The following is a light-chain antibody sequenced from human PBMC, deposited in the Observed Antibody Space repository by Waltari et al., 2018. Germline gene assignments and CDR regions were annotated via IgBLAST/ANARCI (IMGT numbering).Light chain of an antibody. J-gene: IGKJ2*01. Sequence: EIVLTQSPATLSLSPGERATLSCRASQRVVSSYLAWYQQKPGQAPRLLIYDASNRATGIPARFSGSGSGTDFTLTISSLEPEDFAVYYCQQRSIWPPMYTFGQGTKLEIK. CDR1: QRVVSSY. V-gene: IGKV3-11*01. CDR3: QQRSIWPPMYT. CDR2: DAS.